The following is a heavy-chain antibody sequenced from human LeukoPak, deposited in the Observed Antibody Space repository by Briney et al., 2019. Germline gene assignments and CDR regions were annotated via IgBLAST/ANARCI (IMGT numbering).Heavy chain of an antibody. CDR1: GFTFSDYY. CDR2: ISSSGSTI. Sequence: GGSLRLSCAASGFTFSDYYMSWIRQAPGKGLEWVSYISSSGSTIYYADSVKGRFTISRDNAKNSLYLQMNSLRAEDTAVYYCASEGPRIVGAADAFDIRGQGTMVTVSS. D-gene: IGHD1-26*01. J-gene: IGHJ3*02. CDR3: ASEGPRIVGAADAFDI. V-gene: IGHV3-11*01.